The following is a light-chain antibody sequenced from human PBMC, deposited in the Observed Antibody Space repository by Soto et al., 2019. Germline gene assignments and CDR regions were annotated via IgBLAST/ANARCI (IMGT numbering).Light chain of an antibody. V-gene: IGLV1-44*01. J-gene: IGLJ3*02. CDR2: NND. Sequence: QSVLTQPPSASGTPGQRGTISCSGSNSDIGSNTVNWYQQLPGTAPKLLIYNNDQRPSGVPDRFSGSKSGTSASLAISGLQSEDEADYYCAAWDDSLNGWVFGGGTKLTVL. CDR1: NSDIGSNT. CDR3: AAWDDSLNGWV.